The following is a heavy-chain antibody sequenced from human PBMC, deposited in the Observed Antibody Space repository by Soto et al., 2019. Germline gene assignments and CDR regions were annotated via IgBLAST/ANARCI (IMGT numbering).Heavy chain of an antibody. V-gene: IGHV1-69*02. J-gene: IGHJ4*02. CDR2: IIPILGIA. CDR1: GGTFSSYT. D-gene: IGHD1-26*01. Sequence: QVQLVQSGAEVKKPGSSVKVSCKASGGTFSSYTISWVRQAPGQGLEWMGRIIPILGIANYAQKFQGRVTVTADKSTSTAYVELSSLRSEDTAVYYCARVDRSGSYSLDYWGQGTLVAVSS. CDR3: ARVDRSGSYSLDY.